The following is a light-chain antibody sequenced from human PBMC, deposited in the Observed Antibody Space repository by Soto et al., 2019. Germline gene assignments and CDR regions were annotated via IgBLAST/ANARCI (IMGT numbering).Light chain of an antibody. J-gene: IGKJ4*01. CDR3: QQYDNPLT. CDR2: GAS. CDR1: QSVNSDY. Sequence: EIVLTQSPGTLSWSPGERATLCVRASQSVNSDYLGWFQQKPGQAPRLLIYGASSRATGIPDRFSGSGSGTDFTFTISSLQPEDIATYYCQQYDNPLTFGGGTKVDIK. V-gene: IGKV3-20*01.